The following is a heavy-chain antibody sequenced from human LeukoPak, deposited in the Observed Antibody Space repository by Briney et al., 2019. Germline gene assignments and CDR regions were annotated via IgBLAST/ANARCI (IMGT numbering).Heavy chain of an antibody. CDR3: ARVLNYYDSSGYLHH. V-gene: IGHV1-2*02. CDR1: GYTFTGYY. J-gene: IGHJ4*02. Sequence: ASVKVSCKASGYTFTGYYMHWVRQAPGQGLEWMGWISPNSGGTNYAQKFQGRVTMNRDTSISTAYMELSRLRSDDTAVYYCARVLNYYDSSGYLHHWGQGTLVTVSS. CDR2: ISPNSGGT. D-gene: IGHD3-22*01.